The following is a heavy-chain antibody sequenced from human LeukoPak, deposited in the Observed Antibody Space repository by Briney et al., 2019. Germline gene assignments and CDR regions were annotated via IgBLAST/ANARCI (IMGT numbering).Heavy chain of an antibody. CDR3: ARGRGLGVVSPCFDY. CDR1: GFSVSNNY. J-gene: IGHJ4*02. V-gene: IGHV3-53*01. D-gene: IGHD3-3*01. Sequence: GGSLRLSCVVSGFSVSNNYIIWVRQAPGNGLERVSVIYGDGRTSHSASVRGRFTISRDNSKNIVSLQMNSLRAEDTAVYYCARGRGLGVVSPCFDYWGQGTLVTVSS. CDR2: IYGDGRT.